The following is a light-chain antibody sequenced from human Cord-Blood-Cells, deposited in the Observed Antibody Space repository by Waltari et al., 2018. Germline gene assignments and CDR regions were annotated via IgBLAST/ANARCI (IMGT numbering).Light chain of an antibody. Sequence: DIQMTQSPSSLSASVGDRVTITCRASQSISSYLNWYQQKQGKAPKLLIYAASSLQSGVPSRFSGSGSGTDFTLTINSLQPEDFATYYCQQSYSTPYTFGQGTKLEIK. CDR3: QQSYSTPYT. V-gene: IGKV1-39*01. J-gene: IGKJ2*01. CDR1: QSISSY. CDR2: AAS.